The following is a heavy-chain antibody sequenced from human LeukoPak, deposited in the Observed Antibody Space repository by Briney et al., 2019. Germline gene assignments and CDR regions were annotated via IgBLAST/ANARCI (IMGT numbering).Heavy chain of an antibody. CDR1: GYTFTSYD. D-gene: IGHD2-15*01. CDR2: MKPNRGNT. J-gene: IGHJ4*02. Sequence: ASVKVSCKASGYTFTSYDINWVRQATGQGREWIGWMKPNRGNTGYAQKFQGRVTMTRDTSISTAYMELSSLRSEDTAVYYCVAVVDTSFDYWGQGTPVTVSS. V-gene: IGHV1-8*02. CDR3: VAVVDTSFDY.